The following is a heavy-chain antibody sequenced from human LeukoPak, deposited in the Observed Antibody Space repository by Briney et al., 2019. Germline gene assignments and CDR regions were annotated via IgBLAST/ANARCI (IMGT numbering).Heavy chain of an antibody. CDR2: IYSGGST. V-gene: IGHV3-53*01. CDR1: GFTVSRNY. J-gene: IGHJ6*02. CDR3: ARAEGYYYGMDV. Sequence: PGGSLRLSCAASGFTVSRNYVSWVRQAPGKGLEWVSVIYSGGSTYYADSVKGRFTISRDNSKNTLYLQMNSLRAEDTAVYYCARAEGYYYGMDVWGQGTTVTVSS.